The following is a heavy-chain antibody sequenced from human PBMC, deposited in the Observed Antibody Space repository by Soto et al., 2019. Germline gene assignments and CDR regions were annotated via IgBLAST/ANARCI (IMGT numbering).Heavy chain of an antibody. CDR3: ARVAGDGYNFFDY. D-gene: IGHD5-12*01. CDR1: GGSISSGGYS. Sequence: QLQLQESGSGLVKPSQTLSLTCAVSGGSISSGGYSWSWIRQPPGKGLEWIGYIYHSGSTYYNPSLRSRVTISVDRSKNQFSLKLSSVTAADTAVYYCARVAGDGYNFFDYWGQGTLVTVSS. J-gene: IGHJ4*02. V-gene: IGHV4-30-2*01. CDR2: IYHSGST.